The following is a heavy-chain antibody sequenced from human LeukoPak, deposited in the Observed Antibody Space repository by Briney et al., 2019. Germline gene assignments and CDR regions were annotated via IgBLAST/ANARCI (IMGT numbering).Heavy chain of an antibody. V-gene: IGHV1-2*02. J-gene: IGHJ4*02. CDR2: INPNSGGT. CDR3: ARAFRELRFLEWLSLDY. CDR1: GNTFSDSY. D-gene: IGHD3-3*01. Sequence: ASVKVSCKASGNTFSDSYIHWVRQAPGQGLEWMGWINPNSGGTNYAQKFQGRVTMTRDTSISTAYMELSRLRSDDTAVYYCARAFRELRFLEWLSLDYWGQGTLVTVSS.